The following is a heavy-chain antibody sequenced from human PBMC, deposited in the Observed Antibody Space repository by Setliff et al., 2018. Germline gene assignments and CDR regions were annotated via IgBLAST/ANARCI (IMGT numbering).Heavy chain of an antibody. CDR3: ARGWIQLWYNWFDP. CDR2: IIHSGST. J-gene: IGHJ5*02. V-gene: IGHV4-34*01. CDR1: GYSISSGYY. Sequence: SETLSLTCAVSGYSISSGYYWSWIRQPPGKRLEWIGEIIHSGSTNYNPSLKSRVTISVDTSKNQFSLKLSSVTAADTAVYYCARGWIQLWYNWFDPWGQGTLVTVSS. D-gene: IGHD5-18*01.